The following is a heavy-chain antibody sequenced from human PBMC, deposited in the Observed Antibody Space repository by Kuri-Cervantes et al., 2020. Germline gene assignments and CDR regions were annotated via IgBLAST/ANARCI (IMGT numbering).Heavy chain of an antibody. CDR1: GGTFSRYG. V-gene: IGHV1-69*05. D-gene: IGHD3-10*01. CDR3: ARDETYYYGSGIDY. J-gene: IGHJ4*02. Sequence: SVKVSCKASGGTFSRYGINWVRQAPGQGLEWMGGIIPVFGTANYAQKFQDRVTITRDTSASTAYMELSSLRSEDTAVYYCARDETYYYGSGIDYWGQGTLVTVSS. CDR2: IIPVFGTA.